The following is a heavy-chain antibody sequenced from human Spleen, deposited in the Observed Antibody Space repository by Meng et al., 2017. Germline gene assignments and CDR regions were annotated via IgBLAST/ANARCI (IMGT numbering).Heavy chain of an antibody. Sequence: GESLKISCAASGFTFSSYAMHWVRQAPGKGPEWVAVISYDGSNKYYADSVKGRFTISRDNSKNTLYLQMNSLGAEDTAVYFCARRGNSYGYYYYGMDVWGQGTTVTVSS. CDR3: ARRGNSYGYYYYGMDV. D-gene: IGHD5-18*01. CDR2: ISYDGSNK. V-gene: IGHV3-30*04. CDR1: GFTFSSYA. J-gene: IGHJ6*02.